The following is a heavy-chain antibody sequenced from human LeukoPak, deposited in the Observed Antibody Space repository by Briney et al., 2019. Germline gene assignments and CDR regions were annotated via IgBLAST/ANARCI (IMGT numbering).Heavy chain of an antibody. CDR1: GFTFSSNG. D-gene: IGHD3-22*01. J-gene: IGHJ2*01. V-gene: IGHV3-30*02. Sequence: PGGSLRLSCAASGFTFSSNGMHWVRQAPGKGLEWVAFIRYDGSNTYYADSVKGRFAMSREDAKNSVHLQMNTLRAGDTAVYYCARGVSYYYDNSGHPGWYFDLWGRGTLVTVSS. CDR2: IRYDGSNT. CDR3: ARGVSYYYDNSGHPGWYFDL.